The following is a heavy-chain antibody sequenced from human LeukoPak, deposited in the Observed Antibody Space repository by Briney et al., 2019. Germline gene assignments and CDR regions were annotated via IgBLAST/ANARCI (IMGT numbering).Heavy chain of an antibody. Sequence: PGGSLRLSCAVSGLDFSQHWMTWVRQAPGKGLEWVADIKRGGSEKNYVDSVKGRFTISRDDTKNSLYLQMTSLRAEDTAIYYCARGTSHGSRCDFLDSWGPGNLVSVSS. D-gene: IGHD3-10*01. CDR3: ARGTSHGSRCDFLDS. CDR2: IKRGGSEK. V-gene: IGHV3-7*01. CDR1: GLDFSQHW. J-gene: IGHJ4*02.